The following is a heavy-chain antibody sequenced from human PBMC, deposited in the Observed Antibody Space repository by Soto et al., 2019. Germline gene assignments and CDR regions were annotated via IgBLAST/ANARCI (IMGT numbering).Heavy chain of an antibody. CDR3: ARADCSGGSCSSFDY. V-gene: IGHV4-39*01. J-gene: IGHJ4*02. Sequence: PSETLSLTCTVSGGSISSSSYYWGWIRQPPGKGLEWIGSIYYSGSTYYNPSLKSRVTISLDTSTNQFSLKLSSVTAADTAVSYSARADCSGGSCSSFDYWGQGTLLTVST. CDR1: GGSISSSSYY. CDR2: IYYSGST. D-gene: IGHD2-15*01.